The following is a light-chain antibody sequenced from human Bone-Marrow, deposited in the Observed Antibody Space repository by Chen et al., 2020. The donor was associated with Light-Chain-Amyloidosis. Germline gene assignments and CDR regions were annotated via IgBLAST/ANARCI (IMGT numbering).Light chain of an antibody. CDR1: SSYVGSDNQ. CDR3: SSYTSTNTLV. V-gene: IGLV2-14*01. Sequence: FALTQPPSVSGSPGQSITISCTGTSSYVGSDNQFSWQQQHPDKAPMLMIDEVTNRPTWVPDRFSGSKTDNTASLTISVLQTEDEADYFCSSYTSTNTLVFGSGTRVTVL. CDR2: EVT. J-gene: IGLJ1*01.